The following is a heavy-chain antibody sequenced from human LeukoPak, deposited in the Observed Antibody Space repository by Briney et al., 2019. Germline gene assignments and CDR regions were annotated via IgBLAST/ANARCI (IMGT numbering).Heavy chain of an antibody. J-gene: IGHJ4*02. CDR3: ARLEMATITYDY. CDR2: IYYSGST. V-gene: IGHV4-59*08. CDR1: GGSISSYY. D-gene: IGHD5-12*01. Sequence: SETLSPTCTVSGGSISSYYWSWIRQPPGKGLEWIGYIYYSGSTNYNPSLKSRVTISVDTSKNQFSLKLSSVTAADTAVYYCARLEMATITYDYWGQGTLVTVSS.